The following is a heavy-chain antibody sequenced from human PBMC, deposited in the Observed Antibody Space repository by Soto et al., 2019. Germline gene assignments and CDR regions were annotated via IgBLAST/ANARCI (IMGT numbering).Heavy chain of an antibody. V-gene: IGHV4-30-2*01. CDR2: IYHSGST. D-gene: IGHD2-2*01. CDR3: ARLATLGYCSSTSCHTYYGMDV. Sequence: SETLSLTCAFSCGSIISGGYSWSWIRQPPGKGLEWIGYIYHSGSTYYNPSLKSRVTLSVDRSKNQFSLKLSSVTAADTAVYYCARLATLGYCSSTSCHTYYGMDVWGQGTTVTVSS. CDR1: CGSIISGGYS. J-gene: IGHJ6*02.